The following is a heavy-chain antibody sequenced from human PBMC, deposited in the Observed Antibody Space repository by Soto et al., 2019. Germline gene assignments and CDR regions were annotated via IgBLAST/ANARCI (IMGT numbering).Heavy chain of an antibody. V-gene: IGHV3-23*01. CDR1: GFTVSSYA. CDR3: AKALRFTFTTGYYMDV. D-gene: IGHD3-16*01. CDR2: ISGSGST. Sequence: EVQLLESGGGLVQPGGSLRLSCAASGFTVSSYAMSWVRQAPGKGLEWVSAISGSGSTYSADSVKGRFTISRDSSKITVYLEMNSPRAEDTAVYYCAKALRFTFTTGYYMDVWGRGTTVTVSS. J-gene: IGHJ6*03.